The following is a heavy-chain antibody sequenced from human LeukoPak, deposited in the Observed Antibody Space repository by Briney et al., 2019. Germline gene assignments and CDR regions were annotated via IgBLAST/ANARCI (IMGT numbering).Heavy chain of an antibody. J-gene: IGHJ4*03. D-gene: IGHD5-24*01. CDR3: APLAGVELATHPGGSFDY. V-gene: IGHV4-30-4*01. CDR1: GGLTSSGDYF. Sequence: SETLSLTCTVSGGLTSSGDYFWSWLRQSPGKGLEWIGQIYHSGTTLYSPSLKSRLSISIHASKNQFSLRLSSVTAADTAVYYCAPLAGVELATHPGGSFDYWGRGLLVTVSS. CDR2: IYHSGTT.